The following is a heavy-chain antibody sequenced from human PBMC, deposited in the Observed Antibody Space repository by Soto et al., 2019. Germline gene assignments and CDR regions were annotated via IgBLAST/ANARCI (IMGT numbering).Heavy chain of an antibody. CDR2: MNPNSGNT. J-gene: IGHJ5*02. V-gene: IGHV1-8*01. CDR1: GYTFTSYD. Sequence: VQLVQSGAEVKKPGASVKVSCKASGYTFTSYDINWVRQATGQGLEWMGWMNPNSGNTGDAQKLQGRVTITTNTSISTAYMELSSLRSEDTAVYYCARVTGWDCGDEGTIHWFGPWGQGTLVTVSS. CDR3: ARVTGWDCGDEGTIHWFGP. D-gene: IGHD4-17*01.